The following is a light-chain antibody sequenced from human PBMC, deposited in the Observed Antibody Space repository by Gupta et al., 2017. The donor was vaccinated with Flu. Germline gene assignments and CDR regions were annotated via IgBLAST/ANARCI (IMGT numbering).Light chain of an antibody. CDR1: SSDVGGYNY. CDR2: DVS. V-gene: IGLV2-11*01. J-gene: IGLJ1*01. CDR3: CSYAGSSPYV. Sequence: QSALTQPRPVAGSPGKSVTISCTGTSSDVGGYNYVSWYQQHPGKAPKLMIYDVSKRPSGVPDRFSGSKSGNTASLTISGLQAEDEADYYCCSYAGSSPYVFGTGTKVTVL.